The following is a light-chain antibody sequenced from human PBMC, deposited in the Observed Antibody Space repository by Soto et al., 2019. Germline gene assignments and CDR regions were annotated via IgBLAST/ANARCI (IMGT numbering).Light chain of an antibody. V-gene: IGLV2-14*01. Sequence: QSALTQPRSVSGSPGQSVTISCTGTSSDVGGYNYVAWYQQHPGKAPKLMIYEVSNRPSGVSNRFSGSKSGNTASLTISGLQAEDEADYYCSSYTSSSTLDFGTGTKVTV. CDR1: SSDVGGYNY. CDR2: EVS. CDR3: SSYTSSSTLD. J-gene: IGLJ1*01.